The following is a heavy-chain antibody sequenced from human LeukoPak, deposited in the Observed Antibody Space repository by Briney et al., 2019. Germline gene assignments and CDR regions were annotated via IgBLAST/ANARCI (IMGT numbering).Heavy chain of an antibody. CDR2: ISPSDSHK. CDR1: GFTFSDYY. V-gene: IGHV3-11*01. Sequence: PGGSLRLYCAASGFTFSDYYMSWIRQAPGKGLEWVSYISPSDSHKCDADSVKGRFTVSRDNAKNSLYLQMNSLRGEDTAVYYCARGHHNLDVWGQGTTVTVSS. D-gene: IGHD1-14*01. J-gene: IGHJ6*02. CDR3: ARGHHNLDV.